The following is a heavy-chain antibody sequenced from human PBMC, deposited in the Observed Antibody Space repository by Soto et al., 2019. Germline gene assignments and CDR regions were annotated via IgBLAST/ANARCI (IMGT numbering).Heavy chain of an antibody. J-gene: IGHJ1*01. Sequence: SETLSLTCTVSGGSISSGDYYWSWIRQPPGKGLEWIGYIYYSGSTYYNPSLKSRVTISVDTSKNQFSLKLSSVTAADTAVYYCSGGWGGYYQHCGQRTPVTISA. CDR2: IYYSGST. V-gene: IGHV4-30-4*02. D-gene: IGHD3-3*01. CDR1: GGSISSGDYY. CDR3: SGGWGGYYQH.